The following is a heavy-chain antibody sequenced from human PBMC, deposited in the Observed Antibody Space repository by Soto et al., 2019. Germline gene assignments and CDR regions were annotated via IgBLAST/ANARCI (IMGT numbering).Heavy chain of an antibody. CDR2: ISAYNGNT. D-gene: IGHD6-13*01. J-gene: IGHJ6*02. Sequence: QVQLVQSGAEVKKPEASVKVSCKASGYTFTSYGISWVRQAPGQGLEWMGWISAYNGNTNYAQKLQGRVTMTTDTSTSTAYMELRSLRSDDTAVYYCARDWGRSWYAASVYYYYGMDVWGQGTTVTVSS. CDR1: GYTFTSYG. V-gene: IGHV1-18*01. CDR3: ARDWGRSWYAASVYYYYGMDV.